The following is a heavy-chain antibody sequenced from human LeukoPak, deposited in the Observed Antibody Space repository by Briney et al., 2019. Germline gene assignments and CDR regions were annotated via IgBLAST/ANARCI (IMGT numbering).Heavy chain of an antibody. Sequence: PSETLSLTCTVSGGSISSYYWSWIRQPAGKGLEWIGRIYTTGSTNYNPSLKSRVTMSVDTSNNQFSLKLSSVTAADTAVYYCARGLGYCTNGVCYTFDYWGQGTLVTVSS. V-gene: IGHV4-4*07. CDR1: GGSISSYY. CDR3: ARGLGYCTNGVCYTFDY. D-gene: IGHD2-8*01. CDR2: IYTTGST. J-gene: IGHJ4*02.